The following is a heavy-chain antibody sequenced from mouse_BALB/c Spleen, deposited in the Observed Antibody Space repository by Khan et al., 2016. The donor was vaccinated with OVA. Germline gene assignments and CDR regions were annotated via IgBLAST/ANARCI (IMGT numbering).Heavy chain of an antibody. J-gene: IGHJ2*01. Sequence: EVELVESGGGSVKPGGSLKLSCAVSGFTFSSYAMSWVRQTPEKRLEWVASISSGGSTYYPDSVKGRFTISRDNARNIGYLQMSSLRSEDIAMYYCAREAYRYDEYYFDSWGQGTTLTVSS. CDR2: ISSGGST. CDR1: GFTFSSYA. V-gene: IGHV5-6-5*01. D-gene: IGHD2-14*01. CDR3: AREAYRYDEYYFDS.